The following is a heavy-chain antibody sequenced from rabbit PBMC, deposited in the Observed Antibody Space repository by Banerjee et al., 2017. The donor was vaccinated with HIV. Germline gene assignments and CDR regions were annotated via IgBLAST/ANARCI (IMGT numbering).Heavy chain of an antibody. CDR3: ARGGL. J-gene: IGHJ4*01. V-gene: IGHV1S47*01. CDR1: GFDFSNNA. Sequence: QEQLVESGGGLVQPEGSLTLTCKASGFDFSNNAMCWVRQAPGKGLEWIASIDTGDGSTYYASWAKGRFTISKTSSTPVTLQMTSLTAADTATYFCARGGLWGPGTLVTVS. CDR2: IDTGDGST.